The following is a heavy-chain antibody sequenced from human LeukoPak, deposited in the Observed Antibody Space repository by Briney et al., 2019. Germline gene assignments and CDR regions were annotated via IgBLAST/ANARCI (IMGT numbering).Heavy chain of an antibody. CDR3: AKGKDC. CDR1: GFTFSSFA. CDR2: ISTSGSTT. V-gene: IGHV3-23*01. J-gene: IGHJ4*02. Sequence: GGSLRLSCAASGFTFSSFAMSWVRQAPGKGLEWVSAISTSGSTTYYADSVRGRFTISRDSSKNTLYLQMNSLRAEDTAVYYCAKGKDCWGQGTLVTVSS.